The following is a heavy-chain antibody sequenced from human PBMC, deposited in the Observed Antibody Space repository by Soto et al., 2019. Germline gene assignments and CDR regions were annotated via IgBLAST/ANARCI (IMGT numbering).Heavy chain of an antibody. V-gene: IGHV6-1*01. D-gene: IGHD3-16*02. Sequence: PSQTLSLTCAISGNSVSSNSVAWNWIRQSPSRGLEWLGRTYYRSRWYNDYAVSVKSRMTINPDTSKNQFSLQLNSVTPEDTAVYYCSRISYRRRTPHFDYWGQGTLVTVSS. CDR1: GNSVSSNSVA. CDR2: TYYRSRWYN. CDR3: SRISYRRRTPHFDY. J-gene: IGHJ4*02.